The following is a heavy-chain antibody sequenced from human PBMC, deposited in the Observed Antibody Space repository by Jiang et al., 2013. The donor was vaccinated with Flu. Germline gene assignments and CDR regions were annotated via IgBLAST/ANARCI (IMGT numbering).Heavy chain of an antibody. J-gene: IGHJ1*01. Sequence: GAEVKKPGASVKVSCKASGYTFTSYYMHWVRQAPGQGLEWMGIINPSGGSTSYAQKFQGRVTMTRDTSTSTVYMELSSLRSEDTAVYYCARDPSGYDSSGYYNGLYAEYFQHWGQGTLVTVSS. D-gene: IGHD3-22*01. CDR1: GYTFTSYY. CDR3: ARDPSGYDSSGYYNGLYAEYFQH. CDR2: INPSGGST. V-gene: IGHV1-46*03.